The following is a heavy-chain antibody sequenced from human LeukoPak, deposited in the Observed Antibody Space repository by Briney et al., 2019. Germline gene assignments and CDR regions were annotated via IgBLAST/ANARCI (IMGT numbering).Heavy chain of an antibody. V-gene: IGHV4-59*02. J-gene: IGHJ5*02. D-gene: IGHD6-13*01. CDR1: GGSVSSYY. CDR2: IYYSGST. CDR3: ARVAAYTSTWSWFDP. Sequence: SETLSLTCTVSGGSVSSYYWSWIRQPPGKGLEWIGYIYYSGSTNYNPSLKSRVTISVDTSKNQFSLKLSSVTAADTAVYYCARVAAYTSTWSWFDPWGQGTLVTVSS.